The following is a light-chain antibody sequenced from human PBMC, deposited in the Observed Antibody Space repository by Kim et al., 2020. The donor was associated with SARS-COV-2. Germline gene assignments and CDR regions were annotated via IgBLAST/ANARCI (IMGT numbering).Light chain of an antibody. Sequence: QAVVTQEPSLTVSPGGTVTLTCASNTGAVTSGRYPSWFQRKPGQAPRTLIYDSTHKHSWTPARFSGSLLGGNAALTLSGAQPEDEADYYCLLSYSGLVFFGGGTQLTVL. CDR2: DST. CDR1: TGAVTSGRY. CDR3: LLSYSGLVF. J-gene: IGLJ2*01. V-gene: IGLV7-46*01.